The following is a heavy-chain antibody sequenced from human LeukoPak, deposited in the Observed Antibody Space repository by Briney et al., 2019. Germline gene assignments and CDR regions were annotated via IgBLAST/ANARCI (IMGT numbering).Heavy chain of an antibody. Sequence: SETLSLTSTLPVGSISSSSYYCGWIRQPPRNGLEWIGSIYYSGRTYYNPSLKSRVTISVDTSKNQFSLKLSSVTAADTAVYYCAGLPYNWNYVDYWGQGTLVTVSS. CDR2: IYYSGRT. D-gene: IGHD1-20*01. CDR1: VGSISSSSYY. J-gene: IGHJ4*02. V-gene: IGHV4-39*01. CDR3: AGLPYNWNYVDY.